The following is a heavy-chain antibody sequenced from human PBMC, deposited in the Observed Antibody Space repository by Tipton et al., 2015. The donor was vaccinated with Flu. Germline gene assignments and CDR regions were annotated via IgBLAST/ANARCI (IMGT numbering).Heavy chain of an antibody. Sequence: LRLSCTVSGGSISSYYWSWIRQPPGKGLEWIGYIYYSGSTNYNPSLKSRVTISVDTSKNQFSLKLSSVTAADTAVYYCARDTMYYDFWSGYYAGLDPWGQGTLVTVSS. D-gene: IGHD3-3*01. CDR2: IYYSGST. CDR1: GGSISSYY. V-gene: IGHV4-59*01. CDR3: ARDTMYYDFWSGYYAGLDP. J-gene: IGHJ5*02.